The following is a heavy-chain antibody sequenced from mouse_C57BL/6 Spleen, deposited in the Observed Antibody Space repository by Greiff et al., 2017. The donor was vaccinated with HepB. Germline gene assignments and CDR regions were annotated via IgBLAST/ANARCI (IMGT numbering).Heavy chain of an antibody. CDR3: ANYYGSSYDYAMDY. CDR2: IHPNSGST. V-gene: IGHV1-64*01. J-gene: IGHJ4*01. D-gene: IGHD1-1*01. Sequence: QVQLQQSGAELVKPGASVKLSCKASGYTFTSYWMHWVKQRPGQGLEWIGMIHPNSGSTNYNEKFKSKATLTVDKSSSTAYMQLSSLTSEDSAVYYCANYYGSSYDYAMDYWGQGTSVTVSS. CDR1: GYTFTSYW.